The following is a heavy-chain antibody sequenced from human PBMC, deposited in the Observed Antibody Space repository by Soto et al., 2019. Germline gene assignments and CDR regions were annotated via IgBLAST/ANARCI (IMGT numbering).Heavy chain of an antibody. CDR2: ISGSGGST. Sequence: GGSLRLSCAASGFTFSSYAMSWVRQAPGKGLEWVSAISGSGGSTYYADSVKGRFTISRDNSKNTLYLQMNSLRAEDTAVYYCETGAEWFLPLETDHPWGSYRYNHDPFDYWGQGTLVTVSS. J-gene: IGHJ4*02. D-gene: IGHD3-16*02. CDR3: ETGAEWFLPLETDHPWGSYRYNHDPFDY. V-gene: IGHV3-23*01. CDR1: GFTFSSYA.